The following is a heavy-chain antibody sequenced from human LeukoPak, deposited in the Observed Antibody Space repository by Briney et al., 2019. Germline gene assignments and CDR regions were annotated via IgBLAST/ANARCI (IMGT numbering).Heavy chain of an antibody. V-gene: IGHV3-7*01. Sequence: GGSLRLSCAASGFTFSSYWMSWVRQAPGKGLEWVANIKQDGSEKYYVDSVKGRFTISRDNAKNSLYLQMNSLRAEDTAVYYCARVGDSDYGGPFDYWGQGTLVTVSS. CDR2: IKQDGSEK. J-gene: IGHJ4*02. CDR3: ARVGDSDYGGPFDY. D-gene: IGHD5-12*01. CDR1: GFTFSSYW.